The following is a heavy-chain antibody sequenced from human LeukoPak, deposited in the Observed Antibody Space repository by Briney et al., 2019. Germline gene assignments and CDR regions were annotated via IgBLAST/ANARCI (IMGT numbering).Heavy chain of an antibody. Sequence: SETLSLTCTVSGGSVSSSSYYWGWIRQPPGKGLEWIGTIYYSGSTYYNPFLKSRVTISVDTSKNQFSLKLSSVTAADTAVYYCARGPEYYYYYMDVWGKGTTVTVSS. J-gene: IGHJ6*03. CDR2: IYYSGST. CDR3: ARGPEYYYYYMDV. V-gene: IGHV4-39*07. CDR1: GGSVSSSSYY.